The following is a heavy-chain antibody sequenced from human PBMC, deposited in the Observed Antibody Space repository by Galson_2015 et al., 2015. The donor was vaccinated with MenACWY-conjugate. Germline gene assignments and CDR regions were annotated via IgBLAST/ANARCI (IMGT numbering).Heavy chain of an antibody. CDR2: IYYTGST. CDR3: ARESSDSSGYADY. Sequence: SETLSLTCTVSGGSITSYYWSWIRQPPGKGLEWIGSIYYTGSTKYNPSLKSRVTISLDTSKNQFSLKLSSVTAADTALYYCARESSDSSGYADYWGQGTLVTVSS. D-gene: IGHD3-22*01. CDR1: GGSITSYY. J-gene: IGHJ4*02. V-gene: IGHV4-59*01.